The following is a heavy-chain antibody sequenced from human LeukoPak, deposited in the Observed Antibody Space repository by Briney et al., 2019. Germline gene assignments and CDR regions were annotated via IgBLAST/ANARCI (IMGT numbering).Heavy chain of an antibody. Sequence: GGSLRLSCAACGFTFSSYAMSWVRQAPGKGLEWVSAISGSGGSTYYADFVEGRFTIPRDNSKNTLYLQMNSLRAEDTAVYYCAKDHGYDILTGYGSWFDPWGQGTLVTVSS. CDR2: ISGSGGST. V-gene: IGHV3-23*01. J-gene: IGHJ5*02. CDR3: AKDHGYDILTGYGSWFDP. D-gene: IGHD3-9*01. CDR1: GFTFSSYA.